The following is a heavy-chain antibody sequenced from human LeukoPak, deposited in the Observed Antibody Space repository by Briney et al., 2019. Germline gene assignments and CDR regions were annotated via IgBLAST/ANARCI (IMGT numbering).Heavy chain of an antibody. D-gene: IGHD3-10*01. V-gene: IGHV4-34*01. CDR3: ARMVRGVINHYYYYMDV. Sequence: PSETLSLTCAVYGVSFSGYYWSWIRQPPGKGLEWIGEINHSGSTNYNPSLKSRVTISVDTSKNQFSLKLSSVTAADTAVYYCARMVRGVINHYYYYMDVWGKGTTVTVSS. CDR1: GVSFSGYY. J-gene: IGHJ6*03. CDR2: INHSGST.